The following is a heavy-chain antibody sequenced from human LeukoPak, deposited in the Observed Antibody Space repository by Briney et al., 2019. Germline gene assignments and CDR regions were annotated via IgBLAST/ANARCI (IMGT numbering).Heavy chain of an antibody. Sequence: ASVKVSCKVSGYTLTELSMHWVRQAPGEGLEWMGGFDPEDGETIYAQKFQGRVTMTEDTSTDTAYMELSSLRSEDTAVYYCASYYYDGSGYYPFDYWGQGTLVTVSS. D-gene: IGHD3-22*01. CDR3: ASYYYDGSGYYPFDY. J-gene: IGHJ4*02. CDR2: FDPEDGET. V-gene: IGHV1-24*01. CDR1: GYTLTELS.